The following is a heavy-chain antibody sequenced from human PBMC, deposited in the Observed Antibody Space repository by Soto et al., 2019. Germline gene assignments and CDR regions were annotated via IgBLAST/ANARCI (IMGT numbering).Heavy chain of an antibody. CDR3: ARHDIVVVPAAIPGYFDY. J-gene: IGHJ4*02. CDR2: IYYSGST. CDR1: GGSISSSSYY. Sequence: QLQLQESGPGLVKPSETLSLTCTVSGGSISSSSYYCGWLRQPPGKGLEWIGRIYYSGSTYYNPSLKSRDTISVETSKNQFSLKLSSVTAEDTAVYYCARHDIVVVPAAIPGYFDYWGQGTLVTVSS. D-gene: IGHD2-2*02. V-gene: IGHV4-39*01.